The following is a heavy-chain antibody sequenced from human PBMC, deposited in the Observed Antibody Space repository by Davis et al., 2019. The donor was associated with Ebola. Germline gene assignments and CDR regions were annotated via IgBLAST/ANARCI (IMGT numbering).Heavy chain of an antibody. J-gene: IGHJ6*02. Sequence: GESLKISCAASGFTFSSYAMHWVRQAPGKGLEWVAVISYDGNNKYYADSVKGRFTISRDNSKNTLYLQMNSLRAEDTAVYYCARAPGPYYYYGMDVWGQGTTVTVSS. V-gene: IGHV3-30-3*01. CDR2: ISYDGNNK. CDR1: GFTFSSYA. CDR3: ARAPGPYYYYGMDV.